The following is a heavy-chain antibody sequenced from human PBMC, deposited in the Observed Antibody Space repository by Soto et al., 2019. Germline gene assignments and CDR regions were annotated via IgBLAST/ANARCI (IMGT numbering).Heavy chain of an antibody. CDR2: IYYSGST. CDR1: GGSISSSSYY. CDR3: ARHQSHSSSYVDP. D-gene: IGHD6-13*01. Sequence: SETLSLTCTVSGGSISSSSYYWGWIRQPPGKGLEWIGSIYYSGSTYYNTSLKSRVTISVDTSKNQFSLKLSSVTSADTAVYYCARHQSHSSSYVDPWGQGTLVTVS. V-gene: IGHV4-39*01. J-gene: IGHJ5*02.